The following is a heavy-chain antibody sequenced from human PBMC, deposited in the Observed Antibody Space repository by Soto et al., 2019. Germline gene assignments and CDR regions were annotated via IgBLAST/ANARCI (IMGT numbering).Heavy chain of an antibody. D-gene: IGHD5-18*01. CDR3: ARDIAFVQLWPDYYYYGMDV. J-gene: IGHJ6*04. CDR1: GYTFTSYG. V-gene: IGHV1-18*01. CDR2: ISAYNGNT. Sequence: QVQLVQSGAEVKKPGASVKVSCKASGYTFTSYGISWVRQAPGQGLEWMGWISAYNGNTNYAQKLQGRVTMTTDTDTSTAYMSVRSVRSDDTAVYYCARDIAFVQLWPDYYYYGMDVWGGGTTVTVSS.